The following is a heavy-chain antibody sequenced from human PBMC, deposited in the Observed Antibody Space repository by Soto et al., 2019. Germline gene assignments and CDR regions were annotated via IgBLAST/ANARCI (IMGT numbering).Heavy chain of an antibody. V-gene: IGHV1-18*01. D-gene: IGHD2-8*01. CDR1: GYTFSRYG. J-gene: IGHJ6*02. CDR3: AKNGQPPYYYYGMDV. CDR2: ISGYNGDT. Sequence: QGQLVQSGPEAKKPGASVKVSCKASGYTFSRYGISWVRQAPGQGLEWMGWISGYNGDTKYEQKVQGRVTMTIDTSTYTAYMELRSLTSDDTAIYYCAKNGQPPYYYYGMDVWGQGTTVTVSS.